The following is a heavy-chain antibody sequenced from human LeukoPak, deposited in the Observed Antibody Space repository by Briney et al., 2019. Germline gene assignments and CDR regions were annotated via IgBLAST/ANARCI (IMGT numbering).Heavy chain of an antibody. CDR3: VRDRELTY. J-gene: IGHJ4*02. CDR1: DGSISIYY. V-gene: IGHV4-59*01. CDR2: IYNSGSST. Sequence: SETLSLACTVSDGSISIYYWNWIRQPPGKGLEWIGYIYNSGSSTIYNPSLQSRVTISVDMSKNQFSLRLSSVTAADTAVYFCVRDRELTYWGQGILVTVSS. D-gene: IGHD3-10*01.